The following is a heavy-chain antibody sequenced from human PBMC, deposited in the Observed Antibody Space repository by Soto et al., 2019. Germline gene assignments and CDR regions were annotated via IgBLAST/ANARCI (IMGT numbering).Heavy chain of an antibody. CDR3: ARGASITMVRGVMSNYYYYGMDV. D-gene: IGHD3-10*01. CDR1: GYTFTSYG. V-gene: IGHV1-18*01. J-gene: IGHJ6*02. Sequence: QVQLVQSGAEVKKPGASVKVSCKASGYTFTSYGISWVRQAPGQGLEWMGWISAYNGNTNYAQKLQGRVTMTTDTSTSTAYMELRSMRSDDTAVYYCARGASITMVRGVMSNYYYYGMDVWGQGTTVTVSS. CDR2: ISAYNGNT.